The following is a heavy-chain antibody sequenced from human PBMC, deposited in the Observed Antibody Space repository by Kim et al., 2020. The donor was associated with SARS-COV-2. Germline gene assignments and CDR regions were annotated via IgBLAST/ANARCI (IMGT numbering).Heavy chain of an antibody. CDR1: GYTFTTYG. J-gene: IGHJ4*02. Sequence: ASVKVSCRTSGYTFTTYGINWVRQAPGLGLEWMGWISTYNNNTNYAPNFQDRITMTADTTTSTVYLELRSLRSDDTAIYYCARSRFYFDYWRQGALVTVS. V-gene: IGHV1-18*01. CDR3: ARSRFYFDY. CDR2: ISTYNNNT.